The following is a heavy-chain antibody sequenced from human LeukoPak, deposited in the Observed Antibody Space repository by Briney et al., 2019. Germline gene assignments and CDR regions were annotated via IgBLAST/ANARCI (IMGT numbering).Heavy chain of an antibody. CDR2: ISYDGSNK. D-gene: IGHD1-26*01. J-gene: IGHJ4*02. CDR1: GFTFSSYG. V-gene: IGHV3-30*18. CDR3: AKDGYSGSYSERDYFDY. Sequence: GGSLRLSCAASGFTFSSYGMHWVRQAPGKGLEWVAVISYDGSNKYYAASVKGRFTISRDNSKNTLYLQMNSLRAEAAAVYYCAKDGYSGSYSERDYFDYWGQGTLVTVSS.